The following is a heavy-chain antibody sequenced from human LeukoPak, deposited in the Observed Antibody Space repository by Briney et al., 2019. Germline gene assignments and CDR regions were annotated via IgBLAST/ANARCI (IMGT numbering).Heavy chain of an antibody. J-gene: IGHJ4*02. CDR2: MNPDTGNT. CDR1: GYTFTSHD. CDR3: VRVSRFGDH. Sequence: GASVKVSCKASGYTFTSHDINWVRQATGQGLEWMGWMNPDTGNTDYAQNFQGRVTMTRDNSISTAYMELSSLKDEDTAVYYCVRVSRFGDHWGRGTLVAVSS. V-gene: IGHV1-8*01. D-gene: IGHD3-10*01.